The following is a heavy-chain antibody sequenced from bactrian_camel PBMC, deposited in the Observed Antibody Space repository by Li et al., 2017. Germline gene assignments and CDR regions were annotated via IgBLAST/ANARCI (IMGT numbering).Heavy chain of an antibody. CDR2: IRNGGGST. D-gene: IGHD7*01. CDR1: GYEKRYSQYS. CDR3: AVTRTRWPCRRYEYNY. J-gene: IGHJ4*01. V-gene: IGHV3S31*01. Sequence: QLVESGGGSVQAGGSLTLSCQASGYEKRYSQYSLGWFRQAPGKSREGVAAIRNGGGSTYYADSVKGRFTISQDMAKNTVYLQMNSLKPEDTAMYYCAVTRTRWPCRRYEYNYWGQGTQVTVS.